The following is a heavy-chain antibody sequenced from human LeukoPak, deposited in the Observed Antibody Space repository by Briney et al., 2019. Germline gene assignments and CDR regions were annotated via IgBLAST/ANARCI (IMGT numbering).Heavy chain of an antibody. Sequence: GGSLRLSCAASGFTFSSYAMHWVRQAPGKGLEWVAVISYDGSNKYYADSVKGRFTISRDNSKNTLYLQMNSLRAEDTAVYYCARDRRTQTDKVATIPSYYFDYWGQGTLVTVSS. V-gene: IGHV3-30-3*01. CDR1: GFTFSSYA. D-gene: IGHD5-12*01. J-gene: IGHJ4*02. CDR3: ARDRRTQTDKVATIPSYYFDY. CDR2: ISYDGSNK.